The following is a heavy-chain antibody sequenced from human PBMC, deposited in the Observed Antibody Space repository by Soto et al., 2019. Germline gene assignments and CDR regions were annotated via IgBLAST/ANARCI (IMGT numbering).Heavy chain of an antibody. D-gene: IGHD3-22*01. Sequence: QVQLVQSGAEVKKPGSSGKVSCKASGGTFSSYAISWVRQAPGQGLEWMGGIIPIFGTANYAQKFQGRVTITADESTSTAYMELSSLRSEDTAVYYCARGSSTDSDYGMDVWGQGTTVTVSS. V-gene: IGHV1-69*12. CDR2: IIPIFGTA. CDR1: GGTFSSYA. CDR3: ARGSSTDSDYGMDV. J-gene: IGHJ6*02.